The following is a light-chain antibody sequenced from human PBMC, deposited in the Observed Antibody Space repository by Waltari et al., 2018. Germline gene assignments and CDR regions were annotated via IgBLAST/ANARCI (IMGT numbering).Light chain of an antibody. J-gene: IGKJ2*01. CDR2: EVS. V-gene: IGKV2D-29*01. CDR3: LQSIQLPFSP. Sequence: DIVRSETPLSLSVTHGQPASISCKSSQSLLQSEGKTYLYWYRQKQGQPPQLLIYEVSNRFSGVPDRFSGSLSLTDFPLNLSLVEAPSFFFSSFLQSIQLPFSPFGQGT. CDR1: QSLLQSEGKTY.